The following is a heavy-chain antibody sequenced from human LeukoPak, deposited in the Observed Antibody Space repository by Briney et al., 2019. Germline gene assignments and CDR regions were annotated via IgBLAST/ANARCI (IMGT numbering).Heavy chain of an antibody. CDR2: IYYSGST. Sequence: SETLSLTCTVSGDSISSRSYYWGWIRQPPGKGLEWIGSIYYSGSTYYNPSLKSRVTISVNTSKNQFSLKLSSVTAADTAVYYCARGGRDHAFDIWGQGTMVTVSS. J-gene: IGHJ3*02. CDR3: ARGGRDHAFDI. CDR1: GDSISSRSYY. V-gene: IGHV4-39*01. D-gene: IGHD1-14*01.